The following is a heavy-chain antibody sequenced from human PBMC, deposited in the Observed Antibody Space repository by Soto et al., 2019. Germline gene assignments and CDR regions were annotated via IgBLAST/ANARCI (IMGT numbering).Heavy chain of an antibody. CDR1: GGSISSGGYY. Sequence: QVQLQESGPGLVKPSQTLSLTCTVSGGSISSGGYYWSWIRQHPGKGLEWIGYIYYSGSTYYNPSLKSRVTRSVDTSKNQFSLKLSSVTAADTAVYYCARPYPLVVVPAASRPYFDYWGQGTLVTVSS. CDR2: IYYSGST. J-gene: IGHJ4*02. CDR3: ARPYPLVVVPAASRPYFDY. D-gene: IGHD2-2*01. V-gene: IGHV4-31*03.